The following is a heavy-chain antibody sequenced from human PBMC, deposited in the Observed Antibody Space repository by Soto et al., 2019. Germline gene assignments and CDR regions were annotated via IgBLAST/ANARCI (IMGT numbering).Heavy chain of an antibody. D-gene: IGHD2-2*01. CDR2: ITHTGGF. CDR3: ARGRQRPSAAYKGHGYYGMDV. V-gene: IGHV4-34*01. J-gene: IGHJ6*02. Sequence: PSETLSLTGAVYGGSFSDYYWSWIRQPRGKGLELIGEITHTGGFGSNPPLHSRATISVDTTKNQFSQKLSSVTTADTALYYSARGRQRPSAAYKGHGYYGMDVWGQGTTVTVSS. CDR1: GGSFSDYY.